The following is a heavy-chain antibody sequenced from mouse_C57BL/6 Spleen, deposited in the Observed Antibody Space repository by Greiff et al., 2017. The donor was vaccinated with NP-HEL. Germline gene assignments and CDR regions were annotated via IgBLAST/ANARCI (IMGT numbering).Heavy chain of an antibody. D-gene: IGHD4-1*02. CDR1: GYTFTSYW. V-gene: IGHV1-64*01. CDR3: ARPTVYWYFDV. CDR2: IHPNSGST. Sequence: VKLQQPGAELVKPGASVKLSCKASGYTFTSYWMHWVKQRPGQGLEWIGMIHPNSGSTNYNEKFKSKATLTVDKSSSTAYMQLSSLTSEDSAVYYCARPTVYWYFDVWGTGTTVTVSS. J-gene: IGHJ1*03.